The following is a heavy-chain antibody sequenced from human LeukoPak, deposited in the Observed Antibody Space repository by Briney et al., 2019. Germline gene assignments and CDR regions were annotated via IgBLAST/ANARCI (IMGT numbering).Heavy chain of an antibody. D-gene: IGHD2-15*01. V-gene: IGHV3-66*01. CDR2: TYSGCST. CDR3: ARDAGYCSGGSCYVAFDY. J-gene: IGHJ4*02. Sequence: GGSLRLSCAASGFTVSSNYMSWVRQAPGKGLEWVSFTYSGCSTYFADSVKGRFTISRDNSKNTLYLQMNSLRAEDTAVYYCARDAGYCSGGSCYVAFDYWGQGTLVTVSS. CDR1: GFTVSSNY.